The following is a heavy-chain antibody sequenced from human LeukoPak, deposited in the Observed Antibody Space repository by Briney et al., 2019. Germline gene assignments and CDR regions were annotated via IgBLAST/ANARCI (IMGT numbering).Heavy chain of an antibody. D-gene: IGHD3-10*01. Sequence: ASVKVSCKASGHTFTRRAMHWVRQAPGQRLEWMGWINVGNGNTKYSQKFQGRVTFTRDTSANTAYMEVSSLKSEDMAVYYCAIGETPGSYYRSWGQVTLVTVST. J-gene: IGHJ5*02. CDR1: GHTFTRRA. CDR2: INVGNGNT. V-gene: IGHV1-3*01. CDR3: AIGETPGSYYRS.